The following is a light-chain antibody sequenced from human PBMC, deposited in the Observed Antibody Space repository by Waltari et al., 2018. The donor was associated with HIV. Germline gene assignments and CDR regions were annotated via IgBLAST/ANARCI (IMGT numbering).Light chain of an antibody. CDR3: QSADSSGTYGVV. J-gene: IGLJ2*01. Sequence: SYELTQPPSVPVSPAQTARITCPADALPTKYAHWYQQKPGQAPVLVIYKDSERHSGIPERFSGSSSGTTVTLTISGVQAEDEADYYCQSADSSGTYGVVFGGGTKLTVL. V-gene: IGLV3-25*03. CDR1: ALPTKY. CDR2: KDS.